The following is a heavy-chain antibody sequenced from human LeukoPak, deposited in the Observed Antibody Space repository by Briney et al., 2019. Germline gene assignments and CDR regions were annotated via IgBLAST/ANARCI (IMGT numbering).Heavy chain of an antibody. V-gene: IGHV3-53*01. Sequence: GGSLRLPCAASGFIVSSNYMTWVRQAPGKGLEWVSVIYSGGSTYYADSVKGRFTISRDSSKDTLYLQMNSLRVEDTAVYYCARAKLLYCSGGSCYPNWFDPWGQGTLVTVSS. CDR2: IYSGGST. J-gene: IGHJ5*02. CDR1: GFIVSSNY. D-gene: IGHD2-15*01. CDR3: ARAKLLYCSGGSCYPNWFDP.